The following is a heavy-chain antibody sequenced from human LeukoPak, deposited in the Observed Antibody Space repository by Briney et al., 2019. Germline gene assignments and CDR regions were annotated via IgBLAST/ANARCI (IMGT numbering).Heavy chain of an antibody. CDR1: GYTFTDYY. D-gene: IGHD1-26*01. Sequence: ASVKVSCKVSGYTFTDYYMQWVQQAPGKGLEWMGLVDPEDGETIYAEKFQGRVTITADTSTDTAYMELSSLRSEDTAVYYCATTPYSGGYRPYYFDYWGQGTLVTVSS. CDR2: VDPEDGET. V-gene: IGHV1-69-2*01. J-gene: IGHJ4*02. CDR3: ATTPYSGGYRPYYFDY.